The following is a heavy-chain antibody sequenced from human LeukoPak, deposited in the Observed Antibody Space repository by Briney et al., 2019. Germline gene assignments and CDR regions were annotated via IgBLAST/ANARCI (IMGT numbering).Heavy chain of an antibody. CDR1: GFTFSNAW. CDR3: TTCFGSGSYRYFNY. CDR2: VKSKTDGGTT. J-gene: IGHJ4*02. V-gene: IGHV3-15*01. D-gene: IGHD3-10*01. Sequence: GGSLRLSCAASGFTFSNAWMSWVRQTPGKGLEWVGRVKSKTDGGTTDYVAPVKGRFTISRDDSKNTLYLQMNSLKSEDTAVVYLTTCFGSGSYRYFNYWGQGTLVTGSS.